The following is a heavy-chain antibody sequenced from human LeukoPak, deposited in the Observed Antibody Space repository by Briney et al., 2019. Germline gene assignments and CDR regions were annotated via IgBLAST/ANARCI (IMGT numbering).Heavy chain of an antibody. J-gene: IGHJ4*02. CDR3: ASSYDSSGYPTDY. V-gene: IGHV4-39*01. D-gene: IGHD3-22*01. CDR1: SGSISSSSYY. CDR2: IYYSGST. Sequence: SETLSLTCTVSSGSISSSSYYWGWIRQPPGKGLEWIGSIYYSGSTYYNPSLKSRVTISVDTSKNQFSLKLSSVTAADTAVYYCASSYDSSGYPTDYWGQGTLVTVSS.